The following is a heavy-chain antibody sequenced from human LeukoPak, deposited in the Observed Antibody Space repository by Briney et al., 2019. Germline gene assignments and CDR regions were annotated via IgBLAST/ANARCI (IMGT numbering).Heavy chain of an antibody. CDR1: GGSFSGYY. Sequence: SETLSLTCAVYGGSFSGYYWSWIRQPPGKGLEWIGEINHSGSTNYNPSLKSRVTISVDTSKNQFSLKLSSVTAADTAVYYCARGEGPDAFDICGQGTMVTVSS. J-gene: IGHJ3*02. CDR2: INHSGST. CDR3: ARGEGPDAFDI. V-gene: IGHV4-34*01.